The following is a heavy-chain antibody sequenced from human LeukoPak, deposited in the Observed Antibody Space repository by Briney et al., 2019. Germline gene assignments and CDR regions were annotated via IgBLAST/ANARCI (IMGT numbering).Heavy chain of an antibody. CDR1: GFTFSRYN. D-gene: IGHD1-14*01. J-gene: IGHJ4*02. V-gene: IGHV3-48*01. Sequence: LPGGSLRLSCAASGFTFSRYNMNWVRQAPGKGLEWVSYISGSSTTIYYADSVKGRFTISRDDAKNSLYLQMNSLRAEDTAIYFCARGRPVDNWGQGTLVTVSS. CDR3: ARGRPVDN. CDR2: ISGSSTTI.